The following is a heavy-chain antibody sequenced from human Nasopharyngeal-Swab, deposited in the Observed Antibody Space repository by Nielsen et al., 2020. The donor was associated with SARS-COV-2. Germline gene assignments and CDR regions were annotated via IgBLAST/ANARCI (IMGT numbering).Heavy chain of an antibody. D-gene: IGHD6-13*01. V-gene: IGHV4-39*07. Sequence: SETLSLTCTVSGGSISSSSYYWGWIRQPPGKGLEWIGNIYYSGSTYYNPSLKGRVAISVDTSKNQFSLKLSSVTAADTAVYYCVGSSWYGDYYYYYGMDVWGQGTTVNVSS. J-gene: IGHJ6*02. CDR3: VGSSWYGDYYYYYGMDV. CDR2: IYYSGST. CDR1: GGSISSSSYY.